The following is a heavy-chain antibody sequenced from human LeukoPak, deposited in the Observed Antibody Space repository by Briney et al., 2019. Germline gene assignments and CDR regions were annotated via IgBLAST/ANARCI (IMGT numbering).Heavy chain of an antibody. J-gene: IGHJ4*02. CDR2: ISGSGGST. CDR3: AKVGVGYYDSSGYFDY. CDR1: GFTFSSRW. Sequence: PGGSLRLSCVASGFTFSSRWMHWVRQAPGEGLEWVSAISGSGGSTYYADSVKGRFTISRDNSKNTLYLQMNSLRAEDTAVYYCAKVGVGYYDSSGYFDYWGQGTLVTVSS. D-gene: IGHD3-22*01. V-gene: IGHV3-23*01.